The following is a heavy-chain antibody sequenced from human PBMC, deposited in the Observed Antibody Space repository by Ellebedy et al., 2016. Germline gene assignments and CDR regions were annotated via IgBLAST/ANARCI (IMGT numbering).Heavy chain of an antibody. J-gene: IGHJ6*02. CDR2: IFYTGLT. CDR3: AKDGPMTRSPNMYYHYAPDV. Sequence: SETLSLTXTVSGASITDSYWSWIRQPPGKGLEWIGYIFYTGLTNYNPSLQSRVTISMDRSTNQFSLTLRSVTAADTAVYFCAKDGPMTRSPNMYYHYAPDVWGQGTTVTVTS. V-gene: IGHV4-59*01. D-gene: IGHD2/OR15-2a*01. CDR1: GASITDSY.